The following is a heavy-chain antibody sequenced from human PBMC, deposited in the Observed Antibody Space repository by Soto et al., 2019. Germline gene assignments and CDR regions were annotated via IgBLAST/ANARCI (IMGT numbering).Heavy chain of an antibody. Sequence: GGSLRLSCAASGFTVSSNYMSWVRQAPGKGLEWVSVIYSGGSTYYADSVKGRFTISRDNSKNTLYLQMNSLRAEDTAVYYCARDDGDCSSTSCLGAFDYWGQGTLVTVSS. J-gene: IGHJ4*02. CDR2: IYSGGST. CDR3: ARDDGDCSSTSCLGAFDY. V-gene: IGHV3-66*01. CDR1: GFTVSSNY. D-gene: IGHD2-2*03.